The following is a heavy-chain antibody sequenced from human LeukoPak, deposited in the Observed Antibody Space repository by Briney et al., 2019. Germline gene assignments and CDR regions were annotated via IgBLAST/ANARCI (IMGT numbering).Heavy chain of an antibody. Sequence: TSETLSLTCDVSGASISATNWWTWVRLPPGKRLEWIGEVSHSETTNYSPALKGRVRLSVDRATNQFSLRLTSVTAADTAVYYCAKESGRGTFALWGQGTLVTVSS. J-gene: IGHJ1*01. CDR1: GASISATNW. CDR3: AKESGRGTFAL. D-gene: IGHD3-10*01. CDR2: VSHSETT. V-gene: IGHV4-4*02.